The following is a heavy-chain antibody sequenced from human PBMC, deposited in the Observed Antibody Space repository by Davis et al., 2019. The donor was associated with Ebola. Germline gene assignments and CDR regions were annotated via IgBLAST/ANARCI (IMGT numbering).Heavy chain of an antibody. CDR1: GFTFSSYA. V-gene: IGHV3-7*01. CDR2: IKQDGSEK. J-gene: IGHJ4*02. Sequence: GGSLRLSCAASGFTFSSYAMHWVRQAPGKGLEWVANIKQDGSEKYYVDSVKGRFTISRDNAKNSLYLQMNSLRAEDTAVYYCARAGYPSLWFGELDYWGQGTLVTVSS. CDR3: ARAGYPSLWFGELDY. D-gene: IGHD3-10*01.